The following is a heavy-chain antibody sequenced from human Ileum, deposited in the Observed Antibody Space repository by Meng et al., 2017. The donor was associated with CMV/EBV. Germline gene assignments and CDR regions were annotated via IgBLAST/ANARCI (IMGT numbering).Heavy chain of an antibody. J-gene: IGHJ4*02. CDR2: IHYSGST. Sequence: CSVSGGPISSGGHYWSWIHQHPGKGLEWIGYIHYSGSTFYNSSLKSRATMSVDTSANQFSLNLNSVTAADTAVYYCARLGNLDRHFDSWGQGTLVTVSS. V-gene: IGHV4-31*03. CDR1: GGPISSGGHY. CDR3: ARLGNLDRHFDS. D-gene: IGHD3-16*02.